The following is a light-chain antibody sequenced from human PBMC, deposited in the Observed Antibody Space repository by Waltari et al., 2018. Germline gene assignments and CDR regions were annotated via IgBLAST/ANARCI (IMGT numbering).Light chain of an antibody. CDR1: QSVSGAS. J-gene: IGKJ4*01. V-gene: IGKV3-20*01. Sequence: ELVLAQSPGTLSVSPGARATLSCRASQSVSGASVAWYRQRPGQAPRLLIYDASIRAPDIPDRFSGSGSGTDFTLTISSLDSEDFAVYYCQQYAASPLTFGGGTKV. CDR2: DAS. CDR3: QQYAASPLT.